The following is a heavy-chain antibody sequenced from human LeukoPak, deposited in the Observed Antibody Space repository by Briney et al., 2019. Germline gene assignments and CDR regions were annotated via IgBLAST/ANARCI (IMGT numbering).Heavy chain of an antibody. J-gene: IGHJ4*02. D-gene: IGHD2-2*01. CDR3: ARDYWSEIVLEPAFDY. V-gene: IGHV3-7*01. CDR1: VFTFSSYW. CDR2: IKQDGSEK. Sequence: GGSLRLSCVASVFTFSSYWMSWVRQAPGKGLEWVANIKQDGSEKYYVDSVKGRFTISRDNAKNSLYLQMNSLRAEDTAVYYCARDYWSEIVLEPAFDYWGQGTLVTVSS.